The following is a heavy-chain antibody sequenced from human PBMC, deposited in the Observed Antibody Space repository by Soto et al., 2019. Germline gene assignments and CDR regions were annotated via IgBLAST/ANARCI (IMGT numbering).Heavy chain of an antibody. CDR2: IKQDETEK. J-gene: IGHJ4*02. D-gene: IGHD1-26*01. CDR1: GFTFSSYW. CDR3: ARLVSAAANDY. V-gene: IGHV3-7*04. Sequence: EVQLVESGGGLVQPGGSLRLSCAASGFTFSSYWMSWVRQAPGKGLEWVANIKQDETEKYYVDSVKGRFTISRDNAKNSLYLQMNSQRAEDTAVYYCARLVSAAANDYWGQGTLVTVSS.